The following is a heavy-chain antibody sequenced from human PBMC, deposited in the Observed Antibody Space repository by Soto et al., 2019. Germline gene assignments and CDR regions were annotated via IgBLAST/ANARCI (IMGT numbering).Heavy chain of an antibody. D-gene: IGHD2-15*01. CDR2: IDYNGVT. CDR3: GKVLVGATGHTDSDS. V-gene: IGHV4-39*01. CDR1: GGSIYRSGYY. Sequence: SETLSLTCTVSGGSIYRSGYYWGWIRQPPGRGLEWIGNIDYNGVTYSNPSLKSRVTISRDTSKNQFSLKLTSVTAADTALYYCGKVLVGATGHTDSDSWGPGTLVTVPQ. J-gene: IGHJ4*02.